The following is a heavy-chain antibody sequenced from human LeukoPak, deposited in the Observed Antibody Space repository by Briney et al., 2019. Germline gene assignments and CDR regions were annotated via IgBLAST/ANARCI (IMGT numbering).Heavy chain of an antibody. Sequence: TGGSLRLSCAASGFTFSNYWMILVRQAPGKGLEWVANIRGDGSLKYYVDSVKGRFTISRDNAKNSLYLQMNSLRAEDMAIYYCARDSGGFSSVHYDAFDFWGQGTVVTVSS. V-gene: IGHV3-7*01. CDR3: ARDSGGFSSVHYDAFDF. CDR1: GFTFSNYW. CDR2: IRGDGSLK. D-gene: IGHD6-19*01. J-gene: IGHJ3*01.